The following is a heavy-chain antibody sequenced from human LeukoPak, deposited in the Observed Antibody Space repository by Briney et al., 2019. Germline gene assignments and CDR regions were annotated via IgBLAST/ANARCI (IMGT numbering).Heavy chain of an antibody. CDR2: INHSGST. CDR3: ARGEIVPAAISPGYYYYNGMDV. J-gene: IGHJ6*02. D-gene: IGHD2-2*02. Sequence: SETLSLTCAVYGGSFSGYYWSWIRQPPGNGLEWIGEINHSGSTNYNPSLKSRVTISVDTSKNQFSLKLSSVTAADTAVYYCARGEIVPAAISPGYYYYNGMDVWGQGTTVTVSS. V-gene: IGHV4-34*01. CDR1: GGSFSGYY.